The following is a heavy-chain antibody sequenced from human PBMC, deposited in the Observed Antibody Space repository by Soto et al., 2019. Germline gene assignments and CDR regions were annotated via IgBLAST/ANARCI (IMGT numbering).Heavy chain of an antibody. CDR3: ARGHEYGGNSDAFDV. Sequence: QVHLVQSGAEVKKPGSSVKVSCKYSGGTFKTESINWVRQAPGQGLEWMGNIHPGFDTADYAPKCEGRVTITADQVTRTAYMELSGLRSQDTALYFCARGHEYGGNSDAFDVWGQWTMVTVSS. D-gene: IGHD4-17*01. CDR2: IHPGFDTA. J-gene: IGHJ3*01. CDR1: GGTFKTES. V-gene: IGHV1-69*13.